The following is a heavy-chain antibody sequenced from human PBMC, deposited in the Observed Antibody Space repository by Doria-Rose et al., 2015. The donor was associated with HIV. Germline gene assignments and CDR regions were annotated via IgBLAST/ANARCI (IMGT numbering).Heavy chain of an antibody. CDR1: GVSLSSPGMG. V-gene: IGHV2-26*01. Sequence: QVQLVESGPVLVKPTETLTLTCTVSGVSLSSPGMGMSWIRQPPGKALEWLANIFSDDERSYKTSLKSGLTISRGTSKGQVVLTMTDMDPVDTATYYCARIKSSRWYHKYYFDFWGQGTLVIVSA. CDR3: ARIKSSRWYHKYYFDF. J-gene: IGHJ4*02. D-gene: IGHD6-13*01. CDR2: IFSDDER.